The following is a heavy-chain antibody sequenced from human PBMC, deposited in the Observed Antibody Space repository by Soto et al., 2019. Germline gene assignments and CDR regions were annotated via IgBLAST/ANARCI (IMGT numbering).Heavy chain of an antibody. J-gene: IGHJ4*02. V-gene: IGHV4-61*01. Sequence: QVQLQESGPGLVKPSETLSLTCTVSGGSVSSGSYYWSWIRQPPGKGLEWIGYIYYSGSTNYNPSLKSRVTISVDTSKNQCSLKLSSVTAADTAVYYCARVGVWFGEGFDYWGQGTLVTVSS. CDR1: GGSVSSGSYY. D-gene: IGHD3-10*01. CDR2: IYYSGST. CDR3: ARVGVWFGEGFDY.